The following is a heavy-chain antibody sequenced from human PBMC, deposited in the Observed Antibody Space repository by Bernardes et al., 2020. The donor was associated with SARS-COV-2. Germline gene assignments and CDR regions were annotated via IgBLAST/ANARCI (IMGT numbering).Heavy chain of an antibody. D-gene: IGHD3-10*01. CDR3: AREQEKFYGSGIGVDL. CDR1: GGSISSGGYY. Sequence: SETLSLTCTVSGGSISSGGYYWSWIRQHPGKGLEWIGYIYYSGSTYYNPSLKSRVTISVDTSKNQFSLKLSSVTAADTAVYYCAREQEKFYGSGIGVDLWGRGTLVTVSS. CDR2: IYYSGST. J-gene: IGHJ2*01. V-gene: IGHV4-31*03.